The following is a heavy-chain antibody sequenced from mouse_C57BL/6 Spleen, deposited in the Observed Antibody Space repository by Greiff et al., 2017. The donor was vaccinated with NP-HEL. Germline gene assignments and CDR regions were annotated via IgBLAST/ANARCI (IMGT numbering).Heavy chain of an antibody. Sequence: LVESGPELVKPGASVKISCKASGYSFTDYNMNWVKQSNGKSLEWIGVINPNYGTTSYNQKFKGKATLTVDQSSSTAYMQLNSLTSEDSAVYYCARAAYYSNYGFAYWGQGTLVTVSA. CDR2: INPNYGTT. CDR1: GYSFTDYN. V-gene: IGHV1-39*01. D-gene: IGHD2-5*01. J-gene: IGHJ3*01. CDR3: ARAAYYSNYGFAY.